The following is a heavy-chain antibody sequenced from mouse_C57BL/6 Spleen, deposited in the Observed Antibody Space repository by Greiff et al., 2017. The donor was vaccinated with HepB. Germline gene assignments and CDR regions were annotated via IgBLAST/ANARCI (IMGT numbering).Heavy chain of an antibody. Sequence: EVQLQQSGAELVRPGASVKLSCTASGFNIKDDYMHWVKQRPEQGLEWIGWIDPENGDTEYASKFQGKATITADTSSNTAYLQLSSLTSEDTAVYYCTKERYFDVWGTGTTVTVSS. V-gene: IGHV14-4*01. CDR2: IDPENGDT. CDR3: TKERYFDV. CDR1: GFNIKDDY. J-gene: IGHJ1*03.